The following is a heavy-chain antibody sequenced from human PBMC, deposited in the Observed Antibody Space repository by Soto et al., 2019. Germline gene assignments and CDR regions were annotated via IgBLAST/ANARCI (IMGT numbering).Heavy chain of an antibody. CDR2: ISSSSSYI. Sequence: GGSLRLSCAASGFTFSSYSMNWVRQAPGKGLEWVSSISSSSSYIYYADSVKGRFTISRDNAKNSLYLQMNSLGAEDTAVYYCAVKWELRPSLDAFDIWGQGTMVTVSS. CDR1: GFTFSSYS. CDR3: AVKWELRPSLDAFDI. V-gene: IGHV3-21*01. D-gene: IGHD1-26*01. J-gene: IGHJ3*02.